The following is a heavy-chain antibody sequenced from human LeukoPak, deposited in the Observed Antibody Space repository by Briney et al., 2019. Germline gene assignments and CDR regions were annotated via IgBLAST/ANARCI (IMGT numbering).Heavy chain of an antibody. CDR1: GFTFSSYG. V-gene: IGHV3-23*01. CDR3: AQQVGYCSSGSCYFTY. J-gene: IGHJ1*01. CDR2: PSNTGGST. Sequence: GGSLRLSCAASGFTFSSYGMHWVRQAPGKGLEWVSAPSNTGGSTYYADSVKGRFTISRDKSKNTLSLQMNSLRAEDTAVYYCAQQVGYCSSGSCYFTYWGQGTLVTVSS. D-gene: IGHD2-15*01.